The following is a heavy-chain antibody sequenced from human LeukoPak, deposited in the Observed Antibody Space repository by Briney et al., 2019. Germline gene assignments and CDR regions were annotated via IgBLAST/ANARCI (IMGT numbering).Heavy chain of an antibody. CDR1: GGSISSYY. J-gene: IGHJ4*02. CDR2: IYYSGST. Sequence: SETLSLTCTVSGGSISSYYWSWIRQPPGKGLEWIGYIYYSGSTNYNPSLKSRVTISVDTSKNQFSLKLSSVTAADTAVYYCARHNLGNSGSYLWGQGTLVTVSS. D-gene: IGHD1-26*01. V-gene: IGHV4-59*01. CDR3: ARHNLGNSGSYL.